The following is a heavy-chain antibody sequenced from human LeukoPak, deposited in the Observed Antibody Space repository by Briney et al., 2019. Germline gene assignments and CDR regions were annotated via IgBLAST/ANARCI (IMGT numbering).Heavy chain of an antibody. D-gene: IGHD4-17*01. J-gene: IGHJ4*02. CDR1: GFTFSSYA. CDR2: ISVTGRST. Sequence: GGSLRLSCAASGFTFSSYAMSWVRQAPGKGLEWVSGISVTGRSTYYADSVKGRFTISRSNSKNTLYLQMNSLRDEDTAVYYCAKVLRGLAYYGDYRDWGQGTLVTVSS. CDR3: AKVLRGLAYYGDYRD. V-gene: IGHV3-23*01.